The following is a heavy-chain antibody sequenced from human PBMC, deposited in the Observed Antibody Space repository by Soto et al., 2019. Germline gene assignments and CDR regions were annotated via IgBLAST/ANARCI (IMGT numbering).Heavy chain of an antibody. CDR2: IYPGDSDT. D-gene: IGHD6-13*01. CDR1: GYSFTSYW. CDR3: ARTSAAGKYYYGMDV. J-gene: IGHJ6*02. Sequence: GESLKISCKGSGYSFTSYWSGWVRQMPGKGLEWMRIIYPGDSDTRYSPSFQGQVTISADKSISTAYLQWSSLKASDTAMYYCARTSAAGKYYYGMDVWGQGTTVTVSS. V-gene: IGHV5-51*01.